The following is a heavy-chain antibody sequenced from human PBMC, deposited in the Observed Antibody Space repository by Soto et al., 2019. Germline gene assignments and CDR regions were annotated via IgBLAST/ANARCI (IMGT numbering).Heavy chain of an antibody. CDR2: ISAYNGKT. CDR3: ARGEQQLVQRLDS. D-gene: IGHD6-13*01. CDR1: GYTFTSYG. Sequence: AAGKVSCKASGYTFTSYGISWVRQAPGQGLEWMGWISAYNGKTNYAQKLQGRVTMTTDTSTSTAYMELRSLRSDDTDVYYCARGEQQLVQRLDSWGQGTLVIVSS. J-gene: IGHJ5*01. V-gene: IGHV1-18*01.